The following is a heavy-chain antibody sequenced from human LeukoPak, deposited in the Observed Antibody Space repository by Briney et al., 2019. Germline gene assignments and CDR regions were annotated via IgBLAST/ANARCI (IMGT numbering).Heavy chain of an antibody. V-gene: IGHV4-39*07. Sequence: SETLSLTCTVSGSSITSNSYYWGWIRQPPGKGLEWIGSIYYSGSTYYNPSLKRRVTISIDTSKNQFSLKLSSVTAADTAVYYCARERREQLLPPYTRSVTYFDYWGQGTLVTVSS. D-gene: IGHD2-2*01. CDR1: GSSITSNSYY. J-gene: IGHJ4*02. CDR3: ARERREQLLPPYTRSVTYFDY. CDR2: IYYSGST.